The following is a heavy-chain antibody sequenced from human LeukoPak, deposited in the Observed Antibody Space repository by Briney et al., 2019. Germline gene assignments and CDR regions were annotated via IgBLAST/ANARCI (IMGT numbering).Heavy chain of an antibody. CDR1: GFTFTRNW. CDR3: ARDQGYCTSVNCRGDAFDV. CDR2: IKEEGREK. V-gene: IGHV3-7*01. J-gene: IGHJ3*01. Sequence: GGSLRLSCAASGFTFTRNWMRGGRQGPGKGGGGGAKIKEEGREKYYVDSVKGRFTISRNNAKNSLSLQMNSLRAEDTAVYYCARDQGYCTSVNCRGDAFDVWGQGSMVSVFS. D-gene: IGHD2-8*02.